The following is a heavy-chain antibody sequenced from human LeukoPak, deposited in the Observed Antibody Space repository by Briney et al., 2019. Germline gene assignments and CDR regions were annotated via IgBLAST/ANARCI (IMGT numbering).Heavy chain of an antibody. CDR2: IWNDGSSR. J-gene: IGHJ4*02. CDR3: AKDAQRGFDYSNSLEY. D-gene: IGHD4-11*01. Sequence: GGSLTLSCVASQFTFSHFGMHCVRQAPGKGLEWVAVIWNDGSSRFYADSVKGRFTIFRDNFQNTVYLQMNSLRADDTAVYYCAKDAQRGFDYSNSLEYWGRGTLVTVSS. CDR1: QFTFSHFG. V-gene: IGHV3-33*06.